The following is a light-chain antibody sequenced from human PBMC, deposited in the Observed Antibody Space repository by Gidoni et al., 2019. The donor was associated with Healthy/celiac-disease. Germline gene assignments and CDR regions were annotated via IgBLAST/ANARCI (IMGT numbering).Light chain of an antibody. CDR3: QQLNSYPYT. V-gene: IGKV1-9*01. CDR1: QGISSY. CDR2: AAS. J-gene: IGKJ2*01. Sequence: DIQLTQSPSFLSASVGDRVTITCWASQGISSYLAWYQQKPGKAPKLLIYAASTLQSGVPSSFSGSGSGTEFTLTISSLQPEDFATYYCQQLNSYPYTFGQXTELEIK.